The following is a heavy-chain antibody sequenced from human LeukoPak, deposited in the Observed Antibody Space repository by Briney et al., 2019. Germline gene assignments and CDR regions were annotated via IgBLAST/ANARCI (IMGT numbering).Heavy chain of an antibody. CDR2: IWYDGSNK. J-gene: IGHJ4*02. V-gene: IGHV3-33*08. Sequence: GGSLRPSRAASGFTFSSYAMSWVRQAPGKGLEWVAVIWYDGSNKYNADSVKGRFTISRDNSKNTLYLQMNSLRAEDTAVYYCAREGPTGANCFDYWGQGTLVTVSS. CDR1: GFTFSSYA. CDR3: AREGPTGANCFDY. D-gene: IGHD2-15*01.